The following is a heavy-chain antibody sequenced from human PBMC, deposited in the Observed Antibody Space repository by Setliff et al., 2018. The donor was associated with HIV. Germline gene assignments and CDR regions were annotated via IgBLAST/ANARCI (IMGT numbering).Heavy chain of an antibody. CDR2: ISSSSNTI. J-gene: IGHJ4*02. CDR1: GFTFRSYS. Sequence: GGSLRLSCAASGFTFRSYSMNWVRQAPGKGLEWVSYISSSSNTIYYPDSVKGRFTIFRDNAKNSLYLQMNSLRGEDTAVYYCAGSRGYFVKAEWGQGTLVTVSS. D-gene: IGHD3-22*01. V-gene: IGHV3-48*01. CDR3: AGSRGYFVKAE.